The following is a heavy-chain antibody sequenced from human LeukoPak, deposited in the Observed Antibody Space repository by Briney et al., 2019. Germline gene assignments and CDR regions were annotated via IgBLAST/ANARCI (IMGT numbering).Heavy chain of an antibody. J-gene: IGHJ4*02. CDR1: GYTFTGYY. CDR3: ARGRRTPGLGSYENADPLFEY. CDR2: INPNSGGT. D-gene: IGHD2-15*01. Sequence: ASVKVSCKASGYTFTGYYMHWVRQAPGQGLEWMGWINPNSGGTNYPQKFQGRVTMTRDTSISTAYMEVSRLRSDDTAVYHCARGRRTPGLGSYENADPLFEYWGQGTLVTVSS. V-gene: IGHV1-2*02.